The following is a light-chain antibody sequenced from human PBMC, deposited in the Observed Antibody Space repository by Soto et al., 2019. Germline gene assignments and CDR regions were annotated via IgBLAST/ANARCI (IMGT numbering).Light chain of an antibody. CDR2: DAS. V-gene: IGKV3-11*01. J-gene: IGKJ5*01. Sequence: EIVLTQSPGTLSLSPGDRATLSCRASQRVSSFLAWYLQRPGQAPRLLIFDASKRAAGVPARFSGSGSGTDFTLTISILEPEDFAVYYCQQRSSWLITFGQGTRLEIK. CDR3: QQRSSWLIT. CDR1: QRVSSF.